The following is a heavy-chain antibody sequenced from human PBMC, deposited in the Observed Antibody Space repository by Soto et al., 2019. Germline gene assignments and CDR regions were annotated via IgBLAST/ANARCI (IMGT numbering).Heavy chain of an antibody. Sequence: EVQLVESGGGLVQPGGSLRLSCAASGFTVSSNYMSWVRQAPGKGLEWVSVIYSGGSTYYADSVKGRFTISRDNSKNTLYRQMNSLRAEDTAVYYCARGYCSSTSCYESGHFDYWGQGTLVTVSS. J-gene: IGHJ4*02. CDR2: IYSGGST. CDR3: ARGYCSSTSCYESGHFDY. V-gene: IGHV3-66*01. CDR1: GFTVSSNY. D-gene: IGHD2-2*01.